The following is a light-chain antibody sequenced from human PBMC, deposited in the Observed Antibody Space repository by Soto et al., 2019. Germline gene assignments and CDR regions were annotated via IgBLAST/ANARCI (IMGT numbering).Light chain of an antibody. CDR2: EAS. V-gene: IGKV3-20*01. CDR3: HQYGSSPLT. Sequence: EIVLTQSPGTLSLSPGDRATLSRRASQSVTSSYLAWFQQKPGQAPRLLIYEASSRATGIPDRFSGSGSGTDFTLTINRLEPEDFAVYSCHQYGSSPLTVGQGTKLEIK. J-gene: IGKJ2*01. CDR1: QSVTSSY.